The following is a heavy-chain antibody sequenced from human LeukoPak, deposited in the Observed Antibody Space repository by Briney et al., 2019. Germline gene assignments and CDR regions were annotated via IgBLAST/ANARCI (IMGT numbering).Heavy chain of an antibody. D-gene: IGHD3-10*01. Sequence: GGSLRLSCAASGFTFSSYSMNWVRQAPGKGLEWVSYIRSSSRTIYYADSVKGRFTISRDNAKNSLSLQMNSLRAEDTAVYYCARDGSGRVPEMSAPDYWGQGTLVTVSS. CDR1: GFTFSSYS. CDR3: ARDGSGRVPEMSAPDY. V-gene: IGHV3-48*01. J-gene: IGHJ4*02. CDR2: IRSSSRTI.